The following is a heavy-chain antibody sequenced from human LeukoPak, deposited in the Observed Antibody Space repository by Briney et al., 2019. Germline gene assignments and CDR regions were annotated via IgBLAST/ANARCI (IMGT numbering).Heavy chain of an antibody. V-gene: IGHV3-48*03. J-gene: IGHJ6*04. CDR1: GFTFSSYE. Sequence: GGSLRLSCAASGFTFSSYEMNWVRQAPGKGLEWVSYISSSGSTIYYADSVKGRFTISRDNAKDSLYLQMNSLRAEDTAVYYCARDPLPYCSGGSCYPVWGKGTTVTVSS. CDR2: ISSSGSTI. D-gene: IGHD2-15*01. CDR3: ARDPLPYCSGGSCYPV.